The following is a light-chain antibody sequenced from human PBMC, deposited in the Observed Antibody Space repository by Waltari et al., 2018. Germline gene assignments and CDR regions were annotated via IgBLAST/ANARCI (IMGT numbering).Light chain of an antibody. CDR3: QKYGRLPAT. CDR2: DAS. J-gene: IGKJ1*01. V-gene: IGKV3-20*01. Sequence: EIVLTQSPGTLSLSPGERATLPCRASQSVSRTLAWYPQKPGQAPRLLIYDASTRATGIADRFSGSGSGTDFSLTISRLEPEDFAVYYCQKYGRLPATFGQGTKVEIK. CDR1: QSVSRT.